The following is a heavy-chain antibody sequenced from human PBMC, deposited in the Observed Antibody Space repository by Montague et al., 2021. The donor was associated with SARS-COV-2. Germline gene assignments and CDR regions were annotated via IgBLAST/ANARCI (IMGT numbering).Heavy chain of an antibody. Sequence: TLSLTCTVSGGSISSGGYYWSWIRQPPGKGLEWIGYIYYSGSTYYNPSLKSRVTISVDTSKNQFSLKLSSVTAADTAVYYCARAVLAWSYNGPGGYSAGMDLWGQGTTVTVSS. J-gene: IGHJ6*02. CDR2: IYYSGST. CDR1: GGSISSGGYY. V-gene: IGHV4-31*03. CDR3: ARAVLAWSYNGPGGYSAGMDL. D-gene: IGHD3-10*01.